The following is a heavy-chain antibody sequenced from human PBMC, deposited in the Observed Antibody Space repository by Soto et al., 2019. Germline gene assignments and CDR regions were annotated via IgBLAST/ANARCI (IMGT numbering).Heavy chain of an antibody. J-gene: IGHJ4*02. V-gene: IGHV1-3*01. Sequence: QVQVVQSGAEVKKPGASVKVSCKASGYTFTNYAIHWVRQAPGQRLEWMGWINAGNGNTNYSQKFQGRVTITRDTSASTAYMELSSLRSEDTAVYYCARCRFRSSPDYWGQGTLVTVSS. CDR3: ARCRFRSSPDY. CDR1: GYTFTNYA. CDR2: INAGNGNT. D-gene: IGHD6-13*01.